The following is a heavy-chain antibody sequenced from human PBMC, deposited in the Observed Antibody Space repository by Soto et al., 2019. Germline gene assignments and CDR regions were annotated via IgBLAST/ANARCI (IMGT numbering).Heavy chain of an antibody. CDR3: VTQSPPN. Sequence: QVQLVQSGAEVKKPGSSVKVSCKATGGTFSNYPITWVRQAPGQGLEWMGGVIPTFGPANYAHNFQGRLTSTADKSTSTTSMELSSLRSEDTAGYYCVTQSPPNWGQGTLVTVSS. V-gene: IGHV1-69*14. CDR2: VIPTFGPA. J-gene: IGHJ4*02. CDR1: GGTFSNYP.